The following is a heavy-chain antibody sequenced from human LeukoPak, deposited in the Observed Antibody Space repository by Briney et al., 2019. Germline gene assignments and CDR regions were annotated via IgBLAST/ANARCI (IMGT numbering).Heavy chain of an antibody. CDR2: ISSSSSTI. CDR3: AGSAAGIFDY. V-gene: IGHV3-48*04. J-gene: IGHJ4*02. Sequence: PGGSLSLSCAASGFTFSSYSMNWVRQAPGKGLEWVSYISSSSSTIYYADSVKGRFTISRDNAKNSLYLQMNSLRAEDTAVYYCAGSAAGIFDYWGQGTLVTVSS. CDR1: GFTFSSYS. D-gene: IGHD6-13*01.